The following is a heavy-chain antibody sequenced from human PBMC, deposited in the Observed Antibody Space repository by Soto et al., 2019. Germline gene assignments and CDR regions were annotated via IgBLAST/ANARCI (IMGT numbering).Heavy chain of an antibody. D-gene: IGHD3-3*01. V-gene: IGHV4-34*01. CDR2: IDHSGYT. CDR3: ARVRDWFDP. J-gene: IGHJ5*02. Sequence: LETLSLTGTVDGGSFSGYCWSWIRQPPGKGLEWIGEIDHSGYTNYNPSLKSRVTISVDTSKNQFSLRLTSVTAADTAVYYRARVRDWFDPWGQGTLVTVSS. CDR1: GGSFSGYC.